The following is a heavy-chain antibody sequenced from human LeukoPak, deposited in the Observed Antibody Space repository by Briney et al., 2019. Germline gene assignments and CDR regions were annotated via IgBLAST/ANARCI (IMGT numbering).Heavy chain of an antibody. D-gene: IGHD1-1*01. CDR3: AREDAHTYNFDF. Sequence: GASVTVSCKPSGYTFTSYHMHWVRRAPGQGLEWVGIIKSSGDTTVYAQRFQGRVTVTRDTSTSTVYMELSSLSSEDAAVYYCAREDAHTYNFDFWGPGTLVTVSS. J-gene: IGHJ4*02. CDR2: IKSSGDTT. V-gene: IGHV1-46*01. CDR1: GYTFTSYH.